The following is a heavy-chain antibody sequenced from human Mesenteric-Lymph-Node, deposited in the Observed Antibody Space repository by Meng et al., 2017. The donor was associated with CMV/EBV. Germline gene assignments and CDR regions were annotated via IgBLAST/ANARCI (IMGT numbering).Heavy chain of an antibody. J-gene: IGHJ6*02. CDR3: ARALTGYYYYGMDV. D-gene: IGHD7-27*01. CDR1: GFTFSTHA. CDR2: IGSGASIT. V-gene: IGHV3-48*04. Sequence: GESLKISCVASGFTFSTHAMSWVRQAPGKGLEWISYIGSGASITYYGDSVRGRFTISRDNARNSLYLQMNSLRAEDTAVYYCARALTGYYYYGMDVWGQGTTVTVSS.